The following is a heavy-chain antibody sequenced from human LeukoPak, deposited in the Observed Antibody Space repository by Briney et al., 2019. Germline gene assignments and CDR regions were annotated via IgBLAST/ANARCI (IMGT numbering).Heavy chain of an antibody. D-gene: IGHD5-12*01. CDR1: GYTFTGYA. CDR3: AKKVRGPSHPLDF. V-gene: IGHV1-2*02. Sequence: GASVKVSCKASGYTFTGYAIHWVRQAPGQGLEWMGWINPEKRDTGYAHKFQGRVTVTSDTSISTAYMELSSLRSDDTAVYYCAKKVRGPSHPLDFWGQGTLVTVSS. J-gene: IGHJ4*02. CDR2: INPEKRDT.